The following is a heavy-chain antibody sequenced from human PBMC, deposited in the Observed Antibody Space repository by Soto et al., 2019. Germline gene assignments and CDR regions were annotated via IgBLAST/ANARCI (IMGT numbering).Heavy chain of an antibody. D-gene: IGHD3-10*01. CDR1: GFTFSSYA. Sequence: GGSLRLSCAASGFTFSSYAMHWVRQAPGKGLEWVAVISYDGSNKYYADSVKGRFTISRDNSKNTLYLQMNSLRAEDTAVYYCARALYGSGSYYYYYYGMDVWGKGTTVTVSS. CDR3: ARALYGSGSYYYYYYGMDV. CDR2: ISYDGSNK. J-gene: IGHJ6*04. V-gene: IGHV3-30-3*01.